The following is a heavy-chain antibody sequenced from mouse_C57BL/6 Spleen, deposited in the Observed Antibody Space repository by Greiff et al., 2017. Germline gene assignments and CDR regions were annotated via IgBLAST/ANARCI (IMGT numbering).Heavy chain of an antibody. V-gene: IGHV1-69*01. CDR1: GYTFTSYW. D-gene: IGHD3-2*02. J-gene: IGHJ2*01. CDR2: IDPSDSYT. CDR3: ARGTLRLLGY. Sequence: QVQLQQSGAELVMPGASVKLSCKASGYTFTSYWMHWVKQRPGQGLEWIGEIDPSDSYTNYNQKFKGKSTLTVDKSSSTAYMQLSSLTSEDSAVYYCARGTLRLLGYWGQGTTLTVSS.